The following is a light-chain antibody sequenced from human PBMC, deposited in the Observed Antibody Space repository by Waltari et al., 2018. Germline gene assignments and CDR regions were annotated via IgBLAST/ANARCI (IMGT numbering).Light chain of an antibody. CDR2: AAS. CDR3: QMYVRLPVT. Sequence: SPGERATLSCRASESVSKYLAWYQQRPGQAPRLLIYAASNRATGIPDRFSGSGSGTDFSLTISRLEPEDFAVYYCQMYVRLPVTFGQGTKVEIK. J-gene: IGKJ1*01. CDR1: ESVSKY. V-gene: IGKV3-20*01.